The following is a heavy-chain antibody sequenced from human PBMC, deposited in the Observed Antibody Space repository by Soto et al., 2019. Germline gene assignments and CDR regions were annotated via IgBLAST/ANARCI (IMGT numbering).Heavy chain of an antibody. CDR3: ARGQGAAIGDYYYHGMDV. V-gene: IGHV3-73*01. CDR2: IRSRANNFAT. J-gene: IGHJ6*02. Sequence: GGSLRLSCAASGFIFSDSAIHWVRQASGKGLEWVGRIRSRANNFATSSAASVKGRFTFSRDDSKNTAYLQMNTLKPEDTAVYYCARGQGAAIGDYYYHGMDVWGQGTTVTVSS. D-gene: IGHD2-2*02. CDR1: GFIFSDSA.